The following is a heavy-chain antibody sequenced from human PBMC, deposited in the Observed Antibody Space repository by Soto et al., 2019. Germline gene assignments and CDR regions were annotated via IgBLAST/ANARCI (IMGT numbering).Heavy chain of an antibody. CDR3: ARGASTDCSNGVCSFFYNHDMDV. CDR1: GYSFTDYH. Sequence: ASVKVSCKASGYSFTDYHIHWVRQAPGQGLEWLGRINPKSGGTSTAQKVQGWVTMTTDTSSSTASMELTRLTSDDTAIYYCARGASTDCSNGVCSFFYNHDMDVWGKGTTVTVSS. V-gene: IGHV1-2*04. CDR2: INPKSGGT. D-gene: IGHD2-8*01. J-gene: IGHJ6*04.